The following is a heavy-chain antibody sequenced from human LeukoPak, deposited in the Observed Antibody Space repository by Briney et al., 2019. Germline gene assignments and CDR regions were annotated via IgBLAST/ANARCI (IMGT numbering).Heavy chain of an antibody. Sequence: GGSLRLSCAASGFTFSTYGMNWVRQAPGKGLEWVSSISSSGSYVYYADSVKGRFTISRDNSKNTLYLQMNSLRAEDTAVYYCARAPTTIGYYFDYWGQGTLVTVSS. CDR1: GFTFSTYG. V-gene: IGHV3-21*04. CDR2: ISSSGSYV. CDR3: ARAPTTIGYYFDY. D-gene: IGHD5-12*01. J-gene: IGHJ4*02.